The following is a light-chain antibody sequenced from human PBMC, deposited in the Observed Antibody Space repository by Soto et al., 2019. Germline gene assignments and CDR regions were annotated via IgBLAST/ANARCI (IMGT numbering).Light chain of an antibody. CDR3: CSYAGTSLWV. V-gene: IGLV2-11*01. CDR2: DVS. CDR1: SSDVGGYNY. Sequence: QSALTQPRSVSGSPGQPVTISCTGTSSDVGGYNYVSWYQQHPGKAPKLVIYDVSKRPSGVPDRFSGSKSGNTASLTISGLQAEDEADYYCCSYAGTSLWVFGGGTKLTVL. J-gene: IGLJ3*02.